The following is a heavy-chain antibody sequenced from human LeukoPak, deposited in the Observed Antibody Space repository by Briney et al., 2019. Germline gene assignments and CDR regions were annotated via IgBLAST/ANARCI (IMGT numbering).Heavy chain of an antibody. V-gene: IGHV3-30*02. CDR3: AKTHTIFGVVIDY. Sequence: GGSLRLSCAASGFIFSNYGMHWVRQAPGKGLEWVAFIRYDGSNKYYADSVKGRLTISRDNSKNTLYLQMNSLRVEDTAVYYCAKTHTIFGVVIDYWGQGTLVTVSS. J-gene: IGHJ4*02. CDR2: IRYDGSNK. D-gene: IGHD3-3*01. CDR1: GFIFSNYG.